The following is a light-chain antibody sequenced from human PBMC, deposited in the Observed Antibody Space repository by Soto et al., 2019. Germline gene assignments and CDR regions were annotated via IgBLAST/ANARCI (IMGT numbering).Light chain of an antibody. CDR3: QQYNNWPPWT. V-gene: IGKV3-15*01. J-gene: IGKJ1*01. CDR2: GAS. Sequence: EIVMTQSPATLSVSPGERATLSCRASQSVSSNLAWYQQKPGQAPRLLIYGASTRATGIPARFSGSGSGTEFTLTISTLQSEDFALYYYQQYNNWPPWTFGQGTQVQIK. CDR1: QSVSSN.